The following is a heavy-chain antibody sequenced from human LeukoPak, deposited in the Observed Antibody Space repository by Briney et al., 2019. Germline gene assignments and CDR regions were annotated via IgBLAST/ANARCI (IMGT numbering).Heavy chain of an antibody. CDR3: ASTGNPQIPTQRYYYYYYMDV. Sequence: ASVKASCKASGYTFTSYDINWVRQATGQGLEWMGGIIPIFGTANYAQKFQGRVTITADKSTSTAYMELSSLRSEDTAVYYCASTGNPQIPTQRYYYYYYMDVWGKGTTVTVSS. CDR1: GYTFTSYD. CDR2: IIPIFGTA. J-gene: IGHJ6*03. V-gene: IGHV1-69*06. D-gene: IGHD1-14*01.